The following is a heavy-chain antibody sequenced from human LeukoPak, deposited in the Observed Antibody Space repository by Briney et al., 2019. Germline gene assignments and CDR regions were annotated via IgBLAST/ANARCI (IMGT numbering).Heavy chain of an antibody. D-gene: IGHD3-22*01. CDR1: GFTFSSYA. Sequence: GGSLRLSCAASGFTFSSYAMHWVRQAPGKGLEWVALVSYDGSSKYYVDSVKGRFTISRDNSKNTLYLQMNSLRAEDTALYYCATHYYDSSGYHSPDYWGQGTLVTVSS. J-gene: IGHJ4*02. CDR2: VSYDGSSK. V-gene: IGHV3-30-3*01. CDR3: ATHYYDSSGYHSPDY.